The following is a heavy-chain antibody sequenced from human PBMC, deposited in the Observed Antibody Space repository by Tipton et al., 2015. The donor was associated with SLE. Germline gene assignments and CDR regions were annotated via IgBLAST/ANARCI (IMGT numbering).Heavy chain of an antibody. CDR3: AREGRPNAFDI. V-gene: IGHV3-7*01. CDR1: GFTVSAYW. CDR2: TNQDGSVK. J-gene: IGHJ3*02. Sequence: LSLTCAVSGFTVSAYWMSWVRQAPGEGLEWLANTNQDGSVKFSVDSVKGRFTISGDSAKNSLSLQMNSLRAEDTAVYYCAREGRPNAFDIWGQGTMVTITS.